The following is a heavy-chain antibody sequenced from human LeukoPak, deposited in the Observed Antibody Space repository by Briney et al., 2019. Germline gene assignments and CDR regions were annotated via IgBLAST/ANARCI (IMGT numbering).Heavy chain of an antibody. Sequence: SETLSLTCAVYGGSFSGYYWSWIRQPPGKGLEWIGEINHSGSTNYNPSLKSRVTISLDTSKNQFSLKLSSVTAADTAVYYCARVLIVVVTEENDAFDIWGQGTMVTVSS. CDR3: ARVLIVVVTEENDAFDI. J-gene: IGHJ3*02. CDR1: GGSFSGYY. CDR2: INHSGST. D-gene: IGHD2-21*02. V-gene: IGHV4-34*01.